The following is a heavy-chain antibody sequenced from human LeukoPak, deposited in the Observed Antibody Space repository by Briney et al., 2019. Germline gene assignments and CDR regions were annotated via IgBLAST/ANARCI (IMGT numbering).Heavy chain of an antibody. J-gene: IGHJ1*01. V-gene: IGHV3-48*03. D-gene: IGHD6-13*01. CDR2: ISSSGSTI. Sequence: GGSLRLSCAASGFTFSSYEMNWVRQVPGRGLEWISYISSSGSTIYFADSVKGRFPISRDNAKNSLYLQMNSLRAEDTAVYYCARPSRPYRSSEYFQHWGQGTLVIVSS. CDR3: ARPSRPYRSSEYFQH. CDR1: GFTFSSYE.